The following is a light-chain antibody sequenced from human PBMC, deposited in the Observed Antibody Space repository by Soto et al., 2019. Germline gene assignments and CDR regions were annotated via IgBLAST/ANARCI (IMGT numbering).Light chain of an antibody. J-gene: IGKJ5*01. CDR1: QIISSR. V-gene: IGKV1-5*01. CDR2: DAS. CDR3: QHYNNYLIT. Sequence: DIQMIQSPSTLSASVGDRVIITCRASQIISSRLAWYQQKPGKAPKLLIFDASSLEGGVPSRFSGSGSETEFTLTISSLQPDDFATYYCQHYNNYLITFGQGTRLE.